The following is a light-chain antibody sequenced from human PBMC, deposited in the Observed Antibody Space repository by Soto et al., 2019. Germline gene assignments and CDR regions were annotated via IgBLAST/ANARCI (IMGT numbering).Light chain of an antibody. J-gene: IGKJ3*01. CDR3: QQRSNWPPPFT. CDR2: DAS. V-gene: IGKV3-11*01. Sequence: EIVLTQSPATLSLSPGERATLSCRASQSVSSYLAWYQQKSGQAPRLLIYDASNRATGIPARFSGSGSGTNFTLTISSLEPEDFAVYYCQQRSNWPPPFTFGPGTKVDIK. CDR1: QSVSSY.